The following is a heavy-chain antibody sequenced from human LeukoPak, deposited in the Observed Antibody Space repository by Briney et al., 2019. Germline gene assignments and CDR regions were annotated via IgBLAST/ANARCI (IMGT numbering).Heavy chain of an antibody. V-gene: IGHV3-30*04. CDR2: ISYDGSNK. CDR1: GFTFSSYA. CDR3: ARGVLRYFDWSSFYFDY. Sequence: GGSLRLSCAASGFTFSSYAMHWVRQAPGKGLEWVAVISYDGSNKYYADSVKGRFTISRGNSKNTLYLQMNSLRAEDTAVYYCARGVLRYFDWSSFYFDYWGQGTLVTVSS. J-gene: IGHJ4*02. D-gene: IGHD3-9*01.